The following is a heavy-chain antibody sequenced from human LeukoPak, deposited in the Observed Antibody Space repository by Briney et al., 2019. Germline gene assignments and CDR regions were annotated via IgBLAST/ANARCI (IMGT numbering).Heavy chain of an antibody. CDR3: ARDLYYDILTGFDY. CDR1: GYTFTSYG. J-gene: IGHJ4*02. D-gene: IGHD3-9*01. CDR2: ISAYNGNT. Sequence: GASVTVSCKASGYTFTSYGISWVRQAPGQGLEWMGWISAYNGNTNYAQKLQGRVTMTTDTSTSTAYMELRSLRSDDTAVYYCARDLYYDILTGFDYWGQGTLVTVSS. V-gene: IGHV1-18*04.